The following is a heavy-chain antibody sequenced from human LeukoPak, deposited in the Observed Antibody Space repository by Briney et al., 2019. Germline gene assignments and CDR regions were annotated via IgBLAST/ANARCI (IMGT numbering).Heavy chain of an antibody. Sequence: PSETLSLTCTVSSGSITSGSYWGWIRQPPGKGLEWIGSIYHSGTTYYNKSLKSRVTISKDTSKNQFSLKLSSVTAADTAVYYCARGTLYDILTPFDYWGQGTLVTVSS. CDR3: ARGTLYDILTPFDY. CDR1: SGSITSGSY. D-gene: IGHD3-9*01. J-gene: IGHJ4*02. CDR2: IYHSGTT. V-gene: IGHV4-38-2*02.